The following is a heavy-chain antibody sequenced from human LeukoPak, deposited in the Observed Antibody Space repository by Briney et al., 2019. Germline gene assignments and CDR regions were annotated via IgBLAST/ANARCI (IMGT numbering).Heavy chain of an antibody. J-gene: IGHJ2*01. CDR2: FYYSGSS. CDR1: GGSITSDDPY. CDR3: ARTTAAIMSPFYFDL. V-gene: IGHV4-39*01. Sequence: SETLSLTCAVSGGSITSDDPYWGWIRQPPGKGLEWVGSFYYSGSSYYNPSLRSRITISVDTSKNQFSLNLRSVTAADTAVYYCARTTAAIMSPFYFDLWGRGTLVTVSS. D-gene: IGHD5-24*01.